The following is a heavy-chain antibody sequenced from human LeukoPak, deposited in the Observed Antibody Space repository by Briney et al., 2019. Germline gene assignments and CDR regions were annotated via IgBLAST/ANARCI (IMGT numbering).Heavy chain of an antibody. J-gene: IGHJ5*02. CDR1: GYTFTSYG. V-gene: IGHV1-69*04. D-gene: IGHD2-2*01. CDR3: AREFPDGCSSTSCPFDP. Sequence: ASVKVSCKASGYTFTSYGISWVRQAPGQGLEWMGRIIPILGIANYAQKFQGRVTITADKSTSTAYMELSSLRSEDTAVYYCAREFPDGCSSTSCPFDPWGQGTLVTVSS. CDR2: IIPILGIA.